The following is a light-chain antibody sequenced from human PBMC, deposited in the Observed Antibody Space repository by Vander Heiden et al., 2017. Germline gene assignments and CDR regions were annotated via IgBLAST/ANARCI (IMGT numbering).Light chain of an antibody. CDR2: WAS. J-gene: IGKJ1*01. V-gene: IGKV4-1*01. CDR1: QSVLYSSNNKNY. Sequence: IVMTQSPDSLAVSLGERATINCKSSQSVLYSSNNKNYLAWYQQKPGQPPKLLIYWASTRESGVPDRFSGSGSGTDFTLTISSLQAEDVAVYYCQQYYSTPGTFGQGTKVEIK. CDR3: QQYYSTPGT.